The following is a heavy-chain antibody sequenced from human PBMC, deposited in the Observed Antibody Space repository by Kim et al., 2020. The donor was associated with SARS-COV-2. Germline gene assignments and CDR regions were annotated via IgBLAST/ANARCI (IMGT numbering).Heavy chain of an antibody. CDR1: GFTFSNYA. Sequence: GGSLRLSCAASGFTFSNYAMSWVRQAPGKGLEWVSAISGSGSSTYYADSVKGRFAISRDNSKNTLYLQMNSLRAEDTAIYYCAKNRLREVVAATNYWGQGTLVTVSS. D-gene: IGHD2-15*01. CDR3: AKNRLREVVAATNY. V-gene: IGHV3-23*01. J-gene: IGHJ4*02. CDR2: ISGSGSST.